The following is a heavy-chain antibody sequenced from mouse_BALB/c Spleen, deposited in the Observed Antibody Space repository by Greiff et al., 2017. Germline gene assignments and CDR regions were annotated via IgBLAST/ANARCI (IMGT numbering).Heavy chain of an antibody. V-gene: IGHV1-5*01. D-gene: IGHD1-2*01. CDR2: IDPGNSDT. J-gene: IGHJ4*01. CDR1: GYSFTSYW. CDR3: TRVLRLRDYAMDY. Sequence: EVQLQPSGTVLARPGASVQLSCTASGYSFTSYWMHWVKQRPGQGLEWIGAIDPGNSDTSYNQKFKGKAKLTAVTSASTAYLELSSLTNEDSAVYYCTRVLRLRDYAMDYWGQGTAGTVSS.